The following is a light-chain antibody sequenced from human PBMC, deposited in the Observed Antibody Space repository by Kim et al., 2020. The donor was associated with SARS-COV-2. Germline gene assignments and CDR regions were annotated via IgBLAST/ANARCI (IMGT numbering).Light chain of an antibody. CDR3: GTWDSSLSGGV. CDR2: DNN. J-gene: IGLJ2*01. CDR1: SSNIGKNY. V-gene: IGLV1-51*01. Sequence: QSVSTQPPSVSAAPGQKVTISCSGRSSNIGKNYVCWYQQLPGTAPKLLIYDNNKRPSGIPDRFSGSKSGTSATLGITGLQTGDEADYYCGTWDSSLSGGVFGGGTQLTVL.